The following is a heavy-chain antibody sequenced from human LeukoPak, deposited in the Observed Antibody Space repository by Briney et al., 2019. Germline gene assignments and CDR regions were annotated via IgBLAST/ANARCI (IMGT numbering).Heavy chain of an antibody. V-gene: IGHV3-9*01. D-gene: IGHD2-2*01. CDR3: AKDINMVPAATISWFDP. CDR2: ISWNSGSI. Sequence: PGRSLRLSCAASGFTFDDYAMHWVRQAPGKGLEWVSGISWNSGSIGYADSVKGRFTISRDNAKNSLYLQMNSLRAEDTALYYCAKDINMVPAATISWFDPWGQGTLVTVSS. CDR1: GFTFDDYA. J-gene: IGHJ5*02.